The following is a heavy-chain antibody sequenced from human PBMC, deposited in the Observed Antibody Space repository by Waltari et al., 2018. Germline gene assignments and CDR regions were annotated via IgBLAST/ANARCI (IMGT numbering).Heavy chain of an antibody. CDR2: IRSKAYGGTT. CDR1: GFTFGDYA. D-gene: IGHD3-22*01. J-gene: IGHJ4*02. Sequence: EVQLVESGGGLVQPGRSLRLSCTASGFTFGDYAMSWVRQAPGKGLEWVGFIRSKAYGGTTEYAPSVKGRFTISRDDSKSIAYLQMNSLKTEDTAVYYCTRGDYYDSSGYELWGQGTLVTVSS. V-gene: IGHV3-49*04. CDR3: TRGDYYDSSGYEL.